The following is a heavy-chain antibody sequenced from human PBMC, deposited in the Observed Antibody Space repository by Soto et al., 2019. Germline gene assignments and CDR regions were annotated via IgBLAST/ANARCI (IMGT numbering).Heavy chain of an antibody. CDR1: GGSISSGGYY. Sequence: SETLSLTYTVSGGSISSGGYYWSWIRQHPGKGLEWIGYIYYSGSTYYNPSLKSRVTISVDTSKNQFSLKLSSVTAADTAVYYCARDQIGYCSGGSCFSGFDYWGQGTLVTVSS. CDR2: IYYSGST. J-gene: IGHJ4*02. D-gene: IGHD2-15*01. CDR3: ARDQIGYCSGGSCFSGFDY. V-gene: IGHV4-31*03.